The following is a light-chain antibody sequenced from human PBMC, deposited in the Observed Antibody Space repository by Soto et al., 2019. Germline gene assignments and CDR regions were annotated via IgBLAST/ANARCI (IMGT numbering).Light chain of an antibody. CDR3: QKSNSYPLT. J-gene: IGKJ4*01. V-gene: IGKV1-9*01. CDR2: GAS. Sequence: IQLTQSPSSLSASGGDRVTITCRASQGIGSNLAWYLQKPGEAPKLLVYGASTLQGGVPSRFSGSGSGTLFTLTITSLQPEDFETYFCQKSNSYPLTFGGGTKV. CDR1: QGIGSN.